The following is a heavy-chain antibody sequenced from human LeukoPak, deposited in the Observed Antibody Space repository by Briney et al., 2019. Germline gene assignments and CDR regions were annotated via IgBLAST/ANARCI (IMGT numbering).Heavy chain of an antibody. J-gene: IGHJ4*02. D-gene: IGHD3-3*01. CDR3: AEDHLKDDFWSGYPSDYFDY. V-gene: IGHV3-23*01. CDR2: ISGSGGST. CDR1: GFTFSSYA. Sequence: GGSLRLSCAASGFTFSSYAMSWVRQAPGKGLEWVSAISGSGGSTYYADSVKGRFTISRDNSKNTLYLQMNSLRAEDTAVYYCAEDHLKDDFWSGYPSDYFDYWGQGTLVTVSS.